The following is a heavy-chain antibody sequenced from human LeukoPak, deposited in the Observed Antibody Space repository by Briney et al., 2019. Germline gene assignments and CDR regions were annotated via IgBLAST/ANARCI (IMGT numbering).Heavy chain of an antibody. CDR3: ARDSCSGGSCYIDY. CDR2: INPNRGNT. D-gene: IGHD2-15*01. CDR1: GYTFTSYD. V-gene: IGHV1-8*01. Sequence: ASVNVSCKASGYTFTSYDINWVRQATGQGLEWVGWINPNRGNTHYAKKFQGSVTMTRNTYISTAYMELSSLTSEDTAVYYCARDSCSGGSCYIDYWGQGTLVTVSS. J-gene: IGHJ4*02.